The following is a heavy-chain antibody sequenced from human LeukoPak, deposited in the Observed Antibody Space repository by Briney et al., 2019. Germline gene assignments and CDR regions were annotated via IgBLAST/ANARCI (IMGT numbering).Heavy chain of an antibody. D-gene: IGHD5-24*01. CDR1: GGSISSSSYY. CDR3: FYGSTNAYYHYGMDV. Sequence: PSETLSLTCTVSGGSISSSSYYWGWIRQPPGKGLEWIGSIYYSGSTYYNPSLKSRVTISVDTSKNQFSLKLSSVTAADTAVYYSFYGSTNAYYHYGMDVWGQGTTVTVSS. V-gene: IGHV4-39*01. J-gene: IGHJ6*02. CDR2: IYYSGST.